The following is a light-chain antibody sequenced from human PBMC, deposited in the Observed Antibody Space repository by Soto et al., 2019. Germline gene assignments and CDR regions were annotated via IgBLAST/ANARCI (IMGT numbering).Light chain of an antibody. J-gene: IGKJ5*01. V-gene: IGKV1-12*01. CDR3: QQASSFPLT. Sequence: DIQMTQSPSTLSASVGDRVAITCRASQSISSWLAWYQQKPGEAPKLLIYAASSLQSGVPSRFSGSASGTYFTLTISSLQPEDFATYYCQQASSFPLTFGQGTRLEIK. CDR2: AAS. CDR1: QSISSW.